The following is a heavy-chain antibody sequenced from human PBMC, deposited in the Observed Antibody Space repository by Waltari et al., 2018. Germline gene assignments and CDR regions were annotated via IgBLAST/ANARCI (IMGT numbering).Heavy chain of an antibody. CDR3: ARGLSKVADY. V-gene: IGHV4-38-2*01. J-gene: IGHJ4*02. Sequence: QVQLQESGPGLVTPSETLSLTCAVSGYSISSNYFWGWVRQPPGKGLEWIGHIYDSETIFYNPSLKSRVTISLDTSKNHFSLKLSSLTAADTAVYFCARGLSKVADYWGQGILVTVSS. D-gene: IGHD1-26*01. CDR2: IYDSETI. CDR1: GYSISSNYF.